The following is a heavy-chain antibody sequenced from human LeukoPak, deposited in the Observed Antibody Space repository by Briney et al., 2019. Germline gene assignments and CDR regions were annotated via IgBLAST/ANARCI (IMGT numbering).Heavy chain of an antibody. CDR2: IIPILGIA. V-gene: IGHV1-69*04. CDR3: AITSHGWLRSFYYDY. D-gene: IGHD5-12*01. CDR1: GGTFSSYA. J-gene: IGHJ4*02. Sequence: SVKVSCKASGGTFSSYAISWVRQAPGQGLEWMGRIIPILGIANYAQKFQGRVTITADKSTSTAYMELNSLRSEDTAVYYCAITSHGWLRSFYYDYWGQGTLVTVSS.